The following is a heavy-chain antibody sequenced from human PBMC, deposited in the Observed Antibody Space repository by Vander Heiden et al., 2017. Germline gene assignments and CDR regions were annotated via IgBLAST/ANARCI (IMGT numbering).Heavy chain of an antibody. D-gene: IGHD6-19*01. J-gene: IGHJ4*02. V-gene: IGHV4-31*03. CDR3: AREMSGDSSGWYTDY. Sequence: QVQLQESGPGLVKPSQTLSLTCTVSGGSICSGGYYWSWIRQHPGKGLEWIGYIYYSGSTYYNPALKSRVTISVDTSKNQFSLKLSSVTAADTAVYYCAREMSGDSSGWYTDYWGQGTLVTVSS. CDR2: IYYSGST. CDR1: GGSICSGGYY.